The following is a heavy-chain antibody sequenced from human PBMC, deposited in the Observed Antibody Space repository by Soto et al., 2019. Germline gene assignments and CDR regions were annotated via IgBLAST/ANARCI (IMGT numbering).Heavy chain of an antibody. CDR2: LYTGGST. CDR3: AREFLMDV. Sequence: EVQLVESGGGLVQPGGSLRVSCAASGLSVSSNYMSWVRQAPGKGLEWVSLLYTGGSTYYADSVKGRFTISRHNSKNTLYLQMNSLRAEDTAVYYCAREFLMDVWGQGTTVTVSS. J-gene: IGHJ6*02. CDR1: GLSVSSNY. V-gene: IGHV3-53*04.